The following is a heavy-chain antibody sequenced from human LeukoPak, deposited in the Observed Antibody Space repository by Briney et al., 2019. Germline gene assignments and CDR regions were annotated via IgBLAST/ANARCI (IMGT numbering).Heavy chain of an antibody. V-gene: IGHV3-74*01. CDR2: INGDGSST. CDR1: GFTFSSYW. Sequence: GGSLRLSCAASGFTFSSYWMHWVRQAPGKGLVWVSRINGDGSSTNYADSVKGRFTISRDNAKSTLHLQMNSLRAEDTAVYYCARSGYSYEFDYWGQGTLVTVSS. D-gene: IGHD5-18*01. CDR3: ARSGYSYEFDY. J-gene: IGHJ4*02.